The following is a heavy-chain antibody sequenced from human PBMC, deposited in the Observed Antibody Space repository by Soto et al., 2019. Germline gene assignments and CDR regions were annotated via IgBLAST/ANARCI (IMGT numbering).Heavy chain of an antibody. CDR2: TIPMFATA. J-gene: IGHJ4*02. CDR3: ARGLFGQQWLVGFDT. V-gene: IGHV1-69*01. CDR1: GGSFSNYI. Sequence: QVHLVQSGAEVKKPGSSVKVSCKASGGSFSNYIFAWVRQAPGQGLEWMGGTIPMFATAQYAQKLQGRVTITADEYMSTVYMDLTSLTSEDTAVYYYARGLFGQQWLVGFDTWGQGTLVTVSS. D-gene: IGHD6-19*01.